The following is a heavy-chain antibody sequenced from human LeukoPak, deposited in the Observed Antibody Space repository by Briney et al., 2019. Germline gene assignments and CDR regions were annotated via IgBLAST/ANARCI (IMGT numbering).Heavy chain of an antibody. D-gene: IGHD3-16*01. CDR1: GFVFSSYW. CDR3: ARGDDESLDH. Sequence: TGGSLRLFCAASGFVFSSYWMHWVRQAPGKGLVWVSRIYTDGSYTNYADSVKGRFTISRDNAKNTLSLHMNSLRAEDMAVYYCARGDDESLDHWGQGTLVTVSS. V-gene: IGHV3-74*01. J-gene: IGHJ4*02. CDR2: IYTDGSYT.